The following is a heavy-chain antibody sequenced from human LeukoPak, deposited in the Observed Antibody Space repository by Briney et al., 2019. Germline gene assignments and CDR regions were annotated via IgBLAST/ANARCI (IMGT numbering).Heavy chain of an antibody. CDR2: IKSKTDGGTT. V-gene: IGHV3-15*01. J-gene: IGHJ1*01. D-gene: IGHD4-17*01. CDR3: TTGTVTPLTYFSEYFQH. CDR1: GFTFSSYS. Sequence: PGGSLRLSCAASGFTFSSYSMNWVRQAPGKGLEWVGRIKSKTDGGTTDYAAPVKGRFTISRDDSKNTLYLQTNSLKTEDTAVYYCTTGTVTPLTYFSEYFQHWGQGTLVTVSS.